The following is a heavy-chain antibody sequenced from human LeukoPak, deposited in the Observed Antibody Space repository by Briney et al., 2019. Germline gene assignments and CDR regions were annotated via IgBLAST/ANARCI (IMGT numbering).Heavy chain of an antibody. J-gene: IGHJ3*02. D-gene: IGHD2-2*01. CDR3: ARRSIVPVATADALDI. V-gene: IGHV5-51*01. Sequence: GESLKISCKGSGYRFTSDWIGWVRQMPGKGLEWMGIIYPGDSDTRYSPSFQGQVTISADKSVNTAYLQWSSLKASDTAIYYCARRSIVPVATADALDIWGQGTMVTVSS. CDR2: IYPGDSDT. CDR1: GYRFTSDW.